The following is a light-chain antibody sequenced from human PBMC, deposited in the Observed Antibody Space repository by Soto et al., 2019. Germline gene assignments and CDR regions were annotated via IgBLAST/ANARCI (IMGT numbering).Light chain of an antibody. J-gene: IGLJ2*01. CDR3: SSYTTSSTVI. CDR1: SSDVGGYNY. V-gene: IGLV2-14*01. CDR2: EVS. Sequence: QSALTQPASVSGSPGQSITISCTGTSSDVGGYNYVSWYQHHPGQAPKLMIYEVSNRPSGVSYRFSGSKSGNTASLTISGLQAEDEADYYCSSYTTSSTVIFGGGTKLTVL.